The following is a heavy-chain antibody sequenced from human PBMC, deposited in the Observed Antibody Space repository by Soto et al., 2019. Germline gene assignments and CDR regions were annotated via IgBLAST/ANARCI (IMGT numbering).Heavy chain of an antibody. CDR2: IYYSGST. V-gene: IGHV4-31*03. Sequence: QEQLQESGPGLVKPSQTLSLTCTVSGGSISSGGYYWSWIRQHPGKGLEWIGYIYYSGSTYYNPSLKSRVTISVDTSKNQFSLKLSSVTAADTAVYYCARGAIAAAAPPDYWGQGTLVTVSS. CDR3: ARGAIAAAAPPDY. D-gene: IGHD6-13*01. CDR1: GGSISSGGYY. J-gene: IGHJ4*02.